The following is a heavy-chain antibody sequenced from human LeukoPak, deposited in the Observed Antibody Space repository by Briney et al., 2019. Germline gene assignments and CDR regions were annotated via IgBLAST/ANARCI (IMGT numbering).Heavy chain of an antibody. Sequence: PSETLSLTCTVSGGSIRNYYWSWIRQPPGKGLEWIGYIYYSGSANYNPSLKSRVTISVDTSKNQFSLKLSSVTAADTAVYYCARGDGDRWFDPWGQGTLVTVSS. CDR1: GGSIRNYY. J-gene: IGHJ5*02. CDR3: ARGDGDRWFDP. D-gene: IGHD1-14*01. V-gene: IGHV4-59*01. CDR2: IYYSGSA.